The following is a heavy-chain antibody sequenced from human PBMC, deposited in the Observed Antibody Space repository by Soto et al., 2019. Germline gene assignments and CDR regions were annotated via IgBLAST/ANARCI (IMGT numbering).Heavy chain of an antibody. CDR2: INPNSGGT. J-gene: IGHJ5*02. CDR3: ARVAAVAGTEENQNWFDP. V-gene: IGHV1-2*02. Sequence: ASVKVSCKASGYTFTGYYMHWVRQAPGQGLEWMGWINPNSGGTNYAQKFQGRVTMTRDTSISTAYMELSRLRSDDPAVYYCARVAAVAGTEENQNWFDPWGQGTLVTVSS. CDR1: GYTFTGYY. D-gene: IGHD6-19*01.